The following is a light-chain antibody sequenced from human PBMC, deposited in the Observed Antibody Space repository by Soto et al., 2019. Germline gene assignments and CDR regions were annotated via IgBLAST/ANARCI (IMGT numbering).Light chain of an antibody. Sequence: QSALTQPSSWSGSPGQSITISCTGTSSDVGGYNHVSWYQHHPGKAPKLIIYEVSDRPSGVSNRFSGSKSGYTASLTISGLQAEDEADYYCNSHTSSGIRVFGTGTKVNVL. V-gene: IGLV2-14*01. CDR3: NSHTSSGIRV. CDR1: SSDVGGYNH. CDR2: EVS. J-gene: IGLJ1*01.